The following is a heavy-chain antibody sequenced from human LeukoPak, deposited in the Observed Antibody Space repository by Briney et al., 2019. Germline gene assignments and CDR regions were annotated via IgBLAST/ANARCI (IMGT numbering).Heavy chain of an antibody. D-gene: IGHD2-2*01. CDR1: GGSTSSSSHY. J-gene: IGHJ4*02. V-gene: IGHV4-39*07. CDR2: IYYGGST. CDR3: ARDGGSSFRYFDY. Sequence: PSETLSLTCTVSGGSTSSSSHYWGWIRQPPGKGLEWIGSIYYGGSTYYNPSHKSRVTISVDMSKNQFSLKLSSVTAADTAVYYCARDGGSSFRYFDYWGQGTLVTVSS.